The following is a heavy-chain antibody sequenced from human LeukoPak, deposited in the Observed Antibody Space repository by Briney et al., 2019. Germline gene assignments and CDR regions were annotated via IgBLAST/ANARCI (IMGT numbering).Heavy chain of an antibody. J-gene: IGHJ6*02. CDR1: GFTVSSNY. D-gene: IGHD2-8*01. CDR3: ARDSHQGYCTKGVCSADYYYGMDV. Sequence: PGGSLRLSCAASGFTVSSNYMSWVRQAPGKGLEWVSVIYSGGRTYYADSVKGRFTISRDNSKNTLYLQMNSLRAEDTAVYYCARDSHQGYCTKGVCSADYYYGMDVWGQGTTVTVSS. CDR2: IYSGGRT. V-gene: IGHV3-53*01.